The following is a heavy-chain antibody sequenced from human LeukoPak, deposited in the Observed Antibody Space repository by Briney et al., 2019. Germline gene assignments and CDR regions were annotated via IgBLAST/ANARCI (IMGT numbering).Heavy chain of an antibody. J-gene: IGHJ4*02. CDR2: INHSGST. CDR1: GGSFSGYY. CDR3: ARVRGYSYGRYFDY. D-gene: IGHD5-18*01. V-gene: IGHV4-34*01. Sequence: PSETLSLTCAVYGGSFSGYYWSWIRQPPGKGLEWIGEINHSGSTNYNPSLKSRVTISVDTSKNQLSLKLSSVTAADTAVYYCARVRGYSYGRYFDYWGQGTLVTVSS.